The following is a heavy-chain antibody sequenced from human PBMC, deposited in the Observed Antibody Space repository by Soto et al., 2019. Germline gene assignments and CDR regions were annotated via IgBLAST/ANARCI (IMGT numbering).Heavy chain of an antibody. CDR1: GFTLSSYW. CDR2: IMNDGSST. CDR3: ARAGYSYGYYFDY. Sequence: HPGGSLRLSCAASGFTLSSYWMHWVRQAPGKGLVWVSRIMNDGSSTSYADSVKGRFTISRDNAKNTLYLQMDSLRAEDTAVYYCARAGYSYGYYFDYWGQGILVTVSS. J-gene: IGHJ4*01. D-gene: IGHD5-18*01. V-gene: IGHV3-74*01.